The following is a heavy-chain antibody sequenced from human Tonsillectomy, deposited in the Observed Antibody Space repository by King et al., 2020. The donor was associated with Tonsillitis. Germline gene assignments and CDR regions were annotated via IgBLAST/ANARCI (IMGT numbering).Heavy chain of an antibody. Sequence: VQLVESGAEVKKPGASVKVSCKASGYTFTSYHMHWVRQAPGQGLEGMGIINPSGGSTSYDQTFQGRDTMTRDTSTSTVYMELNSLSSEETAGYYCARVRCTSSRTSCYDYYYYMDFWGKGTTVPVPS. V-gene: IGHV1-46*01. CDR3: ARVRCTSSRTSCYDYYYYMDF. CDR2: INPSGGST. CDR1: GYTFTSYH. J-gene: IGHJ6*03. D-gene: IGHD2-2*01.